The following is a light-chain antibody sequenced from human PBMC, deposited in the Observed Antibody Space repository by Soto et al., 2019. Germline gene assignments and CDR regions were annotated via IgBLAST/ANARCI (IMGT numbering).Light chain of an antibody. V-gene: IGKV1-5*01. CDR3: QQYTNTNNPWM. J-gene: IGKJ1*01. CDR2: DAS. Sequence: DIQVTHSPPTLAASVGDRVTITCRAIQTISTWMAWYQQKPGKAPKLLVYDASTLQSGVASRFSGSGSGTEFTLIISGLQPDDSATYYCQQYTNTNNPWMFGQGTKVDI. CDR1: QTISTW.